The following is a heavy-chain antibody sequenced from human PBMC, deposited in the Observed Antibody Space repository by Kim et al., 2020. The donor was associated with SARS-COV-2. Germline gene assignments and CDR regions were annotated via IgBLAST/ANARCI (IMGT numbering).Heavy chain of an antibody. D-gene: IGHD2-15*01. V-gene: IGHV3-11*06. J-gene: IGHJ6*02. CDR3: ARGGKRVAVYYHYYGMDV. Sequence: VKGRRNISRDNAKNSLYLQMNSLRAEDTAVYYCARGGKRVAVYYHYYGMDVWGQGTTVTVSS.